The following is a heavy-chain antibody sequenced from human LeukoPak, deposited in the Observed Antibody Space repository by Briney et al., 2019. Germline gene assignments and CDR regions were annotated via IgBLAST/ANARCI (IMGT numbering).Heavy chain of an antibody. Sequence: GGSLRLSCAASGFTFSSYEMNWVRQAPGKGLEWVSYISSSGSTIYYADSVKGRFTISRDNAKNSLYLQMNSLRDEDTAVYYCARVGVGATFHYYGMDVWGQGTTVTVSS. CDR2: ISSSGSTI. CDR1: GFTFSSYE. CDR3: ARVGVGATFHYYGMDV. J-gene: IGHJ6*02. V-gene: IGHV3-48*03. D-gene: IGHD1-26*01.